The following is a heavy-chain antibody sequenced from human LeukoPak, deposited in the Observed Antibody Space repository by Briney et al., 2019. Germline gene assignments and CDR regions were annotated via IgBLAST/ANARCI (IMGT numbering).Heavy chain of an antibody. D-gene: IGHD1-26*01. CDR3: YRGVVGATDFDY. Sequence: GGSLRLSCAASGFTLSDHYMDWVRRAPGKGLEWVGRTRNKANSYTTQYAASVKGRFTISRDDSKNSLYLQMNSLKTEDTAVYYCYRGVVGATDFDYWGQGTLVTVSS. CDR2: TRNKANSYTT. J-gene: IGHJ4*02. CDR1: GFTLSDHY. V-gene: IGHV3-72*01.